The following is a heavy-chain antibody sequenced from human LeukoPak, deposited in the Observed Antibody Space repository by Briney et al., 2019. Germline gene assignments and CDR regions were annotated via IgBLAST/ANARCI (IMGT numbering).Heavy chain of an antibody. Sequence: SVKVSCKASGGTFSSYAISWVRQAPGQGLEWMGGIIPIFSTANYAQKFQGRVTITADESTSTAYMELSRLRSDDTAVYYCAGGLRYCSSTSCYTDDAFDIWGQGTMVTVSS. CDR3: AGGLRYCSSTSCYTDDAFDI. J-gene: IGHJ3*02. D-gene: IGHD2-2*02. CDR2: IIPIFSTA. CDR1: GGTFSSYA. V-gene: IGHV1-69*13.